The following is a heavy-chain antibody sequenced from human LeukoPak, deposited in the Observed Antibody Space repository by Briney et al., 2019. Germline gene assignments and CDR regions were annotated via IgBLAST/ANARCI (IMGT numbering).Heavy chain of an antibody. V-gene: IGHV3-23*01. D-gene: IGHD3-10*01. CDR3: AKDGVLGWFGELADWFDP. Sequence: PGGSLRLSCAASGFTFSSYAMSWVRQAPGKGLEWVSAISGSGGSTYYADSVKGRFTISRDNSKNTLYLQMNSLRAEDTAVYYCAKDGVLGWFGELADWFDPWGQGTLVTVSS. CDR1: GFTFSSYA. CDR2: ISGSGGST. J-gene: IGHJ5*02.